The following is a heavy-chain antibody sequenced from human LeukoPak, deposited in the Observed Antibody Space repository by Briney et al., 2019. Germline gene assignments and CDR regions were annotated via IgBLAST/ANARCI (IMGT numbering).Heavy chain of an antibody. J-gene: IGHJ3*02. D-gene: IGHD2-15*01. V-gene: IGHV1-69*01. CDR1: GGTFSSYA. CDR3: ARDRVVGLGIDNAFDI. Sequence: ASVKVSCRASGGTFSSYAISWVRQAPGQGLEWMGGIIPVFGTANYAQKFQGRVTITADESTSTAYMELSSLRSEDTAVYYCARDRVVGLGIDNAFDIWGHGTMVTVSS. CDR2: IIPVFGTA.